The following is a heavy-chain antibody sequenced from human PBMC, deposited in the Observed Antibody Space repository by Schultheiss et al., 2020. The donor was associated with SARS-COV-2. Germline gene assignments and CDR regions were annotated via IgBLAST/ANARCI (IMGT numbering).Heavy chain of an antibody. J-gene: IGHJ4*02. V-gene: IGHV4-59*12. Sequence: SETLSLTCAVSGGSISSYYWTWIRQSPGKGLEYIGYIYYSGSTNYNPSLRSRVTISVDTSKNQFSLKLSSVTAADTAVYYCARDRYCSGGSCYSVMGWGQGTLVTVSS. CDR2: IYYSGST. CDR1: GGSISSYY. CDR3: ARDRYCSGGSCYSVMG. D-gene: IGHD2-15*01.